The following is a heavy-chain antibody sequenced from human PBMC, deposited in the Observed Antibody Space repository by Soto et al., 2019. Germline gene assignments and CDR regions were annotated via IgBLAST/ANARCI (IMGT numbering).Heavy chain of an antibody. D-gene: IGHD3-10*01. CDR3: ARGTKRYYGSGHYGMDV. J-gene: IGHJ6*02. CDR1: GYTFTSYY. Sequence: GASVKVSCKASGYTFTSYYMHWVRQAPGQGLEWMGIINPSGGSTSYAQKFQGRVTMTRDTSTGTVYMELSSLRSEDTAVYYCARGTKRYYGSGHYGMDVWGQGTTVTVSS. CDR2: INPSGGST. V-gene: IGHV1-46*01.